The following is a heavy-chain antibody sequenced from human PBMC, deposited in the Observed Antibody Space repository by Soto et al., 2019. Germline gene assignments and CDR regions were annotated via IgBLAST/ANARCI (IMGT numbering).Heavy chain of an antibody. CDR1: GYTFTSYA. CDR2: INAANGNT. D-gene: IGHD3-10*01. V-gene: IGHV1-3*01. Sequence: QVQLVQSGAEVMRPGASVKVSCKASGYTFTSYAVHWVRQAPGQGLEWMGWINAANGNTEYFGRFRGRVTITRDISASTVHMELTGLTSEDTAVYYCARRFMSAGWLDPWGQGTLVTVSS. CDR3: ARRFMSAGWLDP. J-gene: IGHJ5*02.